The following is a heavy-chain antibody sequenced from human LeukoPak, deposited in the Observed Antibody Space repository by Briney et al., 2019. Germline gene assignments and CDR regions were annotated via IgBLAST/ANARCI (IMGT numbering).Heavy chain of an antibody. CDR3: AKAPPYKKYFDY. V-gene: IGHV3-23*01. CDR2: ISNSGDAT. Sequence: GGSLRLSCAASGFTFSNYAMSWVRRAPGKGLEWVSTISNSGDATYYADSVKDRFTISRDNSKNTLYLQMNSLRAEDTAVYYCAKAPPYKKYFDYWGQGTLVTVSS. D-gene: IGHD1-1*01. CDR1: GFTFSNYA. J-gene: IGHJ4*02.